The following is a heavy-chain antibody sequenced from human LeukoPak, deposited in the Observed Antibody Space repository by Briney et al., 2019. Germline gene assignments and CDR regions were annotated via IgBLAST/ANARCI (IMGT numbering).Heavy chain of an antibody. J-gene: IGHJ5*02. D-gene: IGHD6-6*01. CDR2: INHSGST. CDR1: GGSFSGYY. Sequence: SETPSLTCAVYGGSFSGYYWSWIRQPPGKGLEWIGEINHSGSTNYNPSLKSRVTISVDTSKNQFSLKLSSVTAADTAVYYCARGYSSSAGWFDPWGQGTLVTVSS. CDR3: ARGYSSSAGWFDP. V-gene: IGHV4-34*01.